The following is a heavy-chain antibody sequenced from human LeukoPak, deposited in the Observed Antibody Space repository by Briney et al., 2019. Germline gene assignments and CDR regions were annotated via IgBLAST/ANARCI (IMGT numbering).Heavy chain of an antibody. J-gene: IGHJ4*02. V-gene: IGHV3-21*01. CDR2: ISSSSSDI. CDR3: ARDIGNFDWFFDY. CDR1: GFTFSSYS. D-gene: IGHD3-9*01. Sequence: GGSLRLSCAASGFTFSSYSMTWVRQAPGKGLEWVSSISSSSSDIYYADSVKGRFTISRDNANNSLYLQMNSLRAEDTAVYYCARDIGNFDWFFDYWGQGTLVTVSS.